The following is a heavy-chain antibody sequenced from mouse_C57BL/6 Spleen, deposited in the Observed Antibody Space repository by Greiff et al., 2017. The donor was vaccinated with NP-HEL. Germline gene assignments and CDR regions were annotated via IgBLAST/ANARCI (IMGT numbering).Heavy chain of an antibody. D-gene: IGHD1-1*01. CDR1: GYTFTSYG. V-gene: IGHV1-64*01. CDR2: IHPNSGST. Sequence: QVQLQQPGAELVKPGASVKLSCKASGYTFTSYGMHWVKQRPGQGLEWIGMIHPNSGSTNYNEKFKSKATLTVDKSSSTAYMQLSSLTSEDSAVYYCATITTVVAPFDYWGQGSTLTVSS. J-gene: IGHJ2*01. CDR3: ATITTVVAPFDY.